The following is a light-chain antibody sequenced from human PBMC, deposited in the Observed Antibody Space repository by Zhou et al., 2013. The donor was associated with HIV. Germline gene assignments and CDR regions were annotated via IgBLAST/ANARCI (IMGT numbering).Light chain of an antibody. CDR3: QQSYSTPLFT. Sequence: EVVLTQSPGTLSLSPGDRATLSCRASQSVDSNYLAWYQQQPGQAPRFLIYEASRRASGIPDRFSGSGSETDFTLTISSLQPEDFATYYCQQSYSTPLFTFGPGTKVDIK. CDR1: QSVDSNY. J-gene: IGKJ3*01. CDR2: EAS. V-gene: IGKV3D-20*02.